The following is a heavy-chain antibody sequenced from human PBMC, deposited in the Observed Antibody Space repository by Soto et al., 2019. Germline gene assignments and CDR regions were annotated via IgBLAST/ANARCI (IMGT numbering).Heavy chain of an antibody. J-gene: IGHJ4*02. Sequence: PSETLSLTCTVSGGSINNYYWSWIRQPPGKGLEWIGFIYYTGSTNHNPSLKSRVTMSIDTSKNQFSLGLSSVTAADTAVYYCARGMSTITFDYWGQGALVTVSS. V-gene: IGHV4-59*01. CDR1: GGSINNYY. CDR3: ARGMSTITFDY. D-gene: IGHD4-4*01. CDR2: IYYTGST.